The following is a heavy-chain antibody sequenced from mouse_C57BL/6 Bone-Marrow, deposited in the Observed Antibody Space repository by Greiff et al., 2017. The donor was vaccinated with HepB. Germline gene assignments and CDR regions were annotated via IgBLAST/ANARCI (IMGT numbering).Heavy chain of an antibody. Sequence: QVQLQQSGAELAKPGASVKLSCKASGYTFTSYWMHWVKQRPGQGLEWIGYINPSSGYTKYNQKFKDKATLTADKSSSTAYMQLSSLTYEDSAVYYCARGEFITTVVATNYYAMDYWGQGTSVTVSS. J-gene: IGHJ4*01. D-gene: IGHD1-1*01. CDR1: GYTFTSYW. CDR3: ARGEFITTVVATNYYAMDY. CDR2: INPSSGYT. V-gene: IGHV1-7*01.